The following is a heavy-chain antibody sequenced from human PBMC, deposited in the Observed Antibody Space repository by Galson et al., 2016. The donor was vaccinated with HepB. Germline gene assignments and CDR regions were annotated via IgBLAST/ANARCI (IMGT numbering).Heavy chain of an antibody. Sequence: SVKVSCKASGYTFTSYGISWVRQAPGQGLEWMGWINAYNGNTNYAQSFQGRVTMTTDTSTGTAYMELWNLRSDATALYYCARVLGGYDFYPWGQGTLVTVSS. CDR2: INAYNGNT. CDR3: ARVLGGYDFYP. V-gene: IGHV1-18*01. D-gene: IGHD5-12*01. CDR1: GYTFTSYG. J-gene: IGHJ5*02.